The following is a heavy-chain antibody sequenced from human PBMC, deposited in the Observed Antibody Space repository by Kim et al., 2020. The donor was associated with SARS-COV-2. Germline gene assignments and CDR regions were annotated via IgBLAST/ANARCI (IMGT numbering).Heavy chain of an antibody. D-gene: IGHD2-2*01. V-gene: IGHV3-21*01. J-gene: IGHJ6*03. CDR3: ARDGTDDCSSTSCYGGGKYYYYYMDV. Sequence: GGSLRLSCAASGFTFSSYSMNWVRQAPGKGLEWVSSISSSSSYIYYADSVKGRFTISRDNAKNSLYLQMNSLRAEDTAVYYCARDGTDDCSSTSCYGGGKYYYYYMDVWGKGTTVTVSS. CDR1: GFTFSSYS. CDR2: ISSSSSYI.